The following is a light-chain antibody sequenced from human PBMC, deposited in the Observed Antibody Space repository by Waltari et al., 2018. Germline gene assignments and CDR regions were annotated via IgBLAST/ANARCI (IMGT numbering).Light chain of an antibody. V-gene: IGKV1-33*01. CDR3: QQFEKLPLT. CDR1: EDIRNF. Sequence: DIQMTQSPSSLSASVGDRVNITCHASEDIRNFLNWYQLRPGQAPKLLIYDASNLRGWVPSRFSASGSGTVFSFTITNLQPEDFATYYCQQFEKLPLTFGGGTKVENK. J-gene: IGKJ4*01. CDR2: DAS.